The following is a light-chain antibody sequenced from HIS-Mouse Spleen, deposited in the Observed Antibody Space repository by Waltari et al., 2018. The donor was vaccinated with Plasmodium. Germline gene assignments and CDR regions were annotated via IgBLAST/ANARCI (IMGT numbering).Light chain of an antibody. CDR3: CSYAGSYTWV. CDR1: SSDVVVYKY. J-gene: IGLJ3*02. CDR2: DVS. V-gene: IGLV2-11*01. Sequence: QSALTQPRPVSGSPGQSVTISCTGTSSDVVVYKYVSWYQQHPGKAHKLMIYDVSKRPSGVPDRFSGSKSGNTASLTISGLQAEDEADYYCCSYAGSYTWVFGGGTKLTVL.